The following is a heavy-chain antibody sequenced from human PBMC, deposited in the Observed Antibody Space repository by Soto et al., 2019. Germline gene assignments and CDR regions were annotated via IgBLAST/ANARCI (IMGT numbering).Heavy chain of an antibody. CDR3: AREGRGHCSSTSCPPDYYSYYGMDV. D-gene: IGHD2-2*01. CDR1: GFTFSSYG. V-gene: IGHV3-33*01. CDR2: IWYDGSNK. Sequence: GGSLRLSCAASGFTFSSYGMHWVRQAPGKGLEWVAVIWYDGSNKYYADSVKGRFTISRDNSKNTLYLQMNSLRAEDTAVYYCAREGRGHCSSTSCPPDYYSYYGMDVWGQGPTVTVSS. J-gene: IGHJ6*02.